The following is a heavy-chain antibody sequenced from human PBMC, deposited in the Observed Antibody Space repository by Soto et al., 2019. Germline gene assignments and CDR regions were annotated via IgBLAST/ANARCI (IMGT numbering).Heavy chain of an antibody. CDR1: GFTFTNAW. CDR2: IKSKVDGGTT. V-gene: IGHV3-15*01. J-gene: IGHJ6*02. D-gene: IGHD2-15*01. CDR3: PTELVVTHTHQYFAMDF. Sequence: EVQLVESGGGLVKPGGSLRLSCAASGFTFTNAWMNWVRQAPGKGLEWIGRIKSKVDGGTTEYAAPVKVRFNISRDDSKKTLYLQMKSLKPEDPSLYSCPTELVVTHTHQYFAMDFWGQGTALSVSS.